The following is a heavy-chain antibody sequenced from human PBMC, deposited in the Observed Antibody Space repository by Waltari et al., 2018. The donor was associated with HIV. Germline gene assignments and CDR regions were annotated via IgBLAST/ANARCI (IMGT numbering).Heavy chain of an antibody. Sequence: QVQLVQSGAVVKKPGASVKVSCKTSGYTLSDNYLHWMRQAPGQGPEWMGWINPNSGGTNYAQRFQDRVTLTRDTHISTVFMDLSRLASDDTAVYYCARVPQGRLGELSTYYFDYWGQGSLVIVSS. CDR2: INPNSGGT. V-gene: IGHV1-2*02. CDR3: ARVPQGRLGELSTYYFDY. D-gene: IGHD3-16*01. J-gene: IGHJ4*02. CDR1: GYTLSDNY.